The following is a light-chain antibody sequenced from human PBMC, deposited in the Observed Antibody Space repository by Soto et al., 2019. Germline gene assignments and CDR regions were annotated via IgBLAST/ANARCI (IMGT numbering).Light chain of an antibody. Sequence: DIVLTQSPGTLSLSPGERATLSCRASQSASSSYLAWYQQKPGQAPRLLIYGASSRATGIPDRFSGSGSGTDFTLTISRLEPEYFALYYCQVYGSSLWTFGQGTKVEVK. J-gene: IGKJ1*01. CDR2: GAS. V-gene: IGKV3-20*01. CDR1: QSASSSY. CDR3: QVYGSSLWT.